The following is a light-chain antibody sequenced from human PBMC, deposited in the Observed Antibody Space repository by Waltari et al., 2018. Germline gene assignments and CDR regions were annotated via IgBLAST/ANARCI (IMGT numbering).Light chain of an antibody. CDR1: QCVSSY. Sequence: EIGLTQSPATLSLSPGERAPLPCRASQCVSSYLAWYQQKSGQAPRLPIYDASNRATGIPARFSGSGSGTDFTLTISSLEPEDFAVYYCQQRSDWLLTFGGGTKVEIK. V-gene: IGKV3-11*01. CDR3: QQRSDWLLT. J-gene: IGKJ4*01. CDR2: DAS.